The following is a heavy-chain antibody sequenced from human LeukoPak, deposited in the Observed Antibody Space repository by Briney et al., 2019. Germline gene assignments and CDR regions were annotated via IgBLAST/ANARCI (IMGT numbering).Heavy chain of an antibody. J-gene: IGHJ6*02. CDR1: GGSISSYY. CDR2: IYYSGST. CDR3: GRRASYYCYGMDV. V-gene: IGHV4-59*01. Sequence: SETLSLTCTVSGGSISSYYWSWIRQPPGKGLEWVGYIYYSGSTNYNPSPKSRFTIPVDKSTNQFSLKQSSWTAAAPAVVYCGRRASYYCYGMDVWGQGTTVTVSS.